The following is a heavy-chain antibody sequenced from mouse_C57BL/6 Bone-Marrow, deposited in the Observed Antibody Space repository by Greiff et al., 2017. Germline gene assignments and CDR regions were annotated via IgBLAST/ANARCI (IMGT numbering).Heavy chain of an antibody. CDR3: AGSGQLGRRFDY. CDR1: GYTFTSYW. V-gene: IGHV1-55*01. Sequence: QVQLQQPGAELVKPGASVKMSCKASGYTFTSYWITWVKQRPGQGLEWIGDIYPTSGRTNYNEQFKSKAILTVDTSSNTAYMQLSSLTSEDSAVFDGAGSGQLGRRFDYWGQGTTLTVSS. CDR2: IYPTSGRT. D-gene: IGHD4-1*01. J-gene: IGHJ2*01.